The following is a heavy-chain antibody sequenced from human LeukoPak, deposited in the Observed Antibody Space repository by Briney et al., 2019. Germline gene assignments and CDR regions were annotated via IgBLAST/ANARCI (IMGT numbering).Heavy chain of an antibody. D-gene: IGHD3-22*01. CDR1: GFIFSNYN. Sequence: PGGSLRLSCAASGFIFSNYNMNWVRQAPGKGLEWISYISSGSSTIYYADSVRGRFTISRDNAKNSLYLQMNSLTDEDTAVYYCAREPPRDYDTSGYYYAHFDCWGQGTLVTVSS. V-gene: IGHV3-48*02. J-gene: IGHJ4*02. CDR3: AREPPRDYDTSGYYYAHFDC. CDR2: ISSGSSTI.